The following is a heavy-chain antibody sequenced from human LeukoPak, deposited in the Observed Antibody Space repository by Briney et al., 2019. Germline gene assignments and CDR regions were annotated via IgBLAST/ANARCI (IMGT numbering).Heavy chain of an antibody. Sequence: SETLSLTCTASGGSISSYYWSWIRQPPGKGLEWIGYIYYSGSTNYNPSLKSRVTISVDTSKSKFSLKLSSLTAADTAVYYCARAQNRYSYGYYYYYMDVWGKGTTVTVSS. CDR3: ARAQNRYSYGYYYYYMDV. CDR1: GGSISSYY. V-gene: IGHV4-59*01. D-gene: IGHD5-18*01. J-gene: IGHJ6*03. CDR2: IYYSGST.